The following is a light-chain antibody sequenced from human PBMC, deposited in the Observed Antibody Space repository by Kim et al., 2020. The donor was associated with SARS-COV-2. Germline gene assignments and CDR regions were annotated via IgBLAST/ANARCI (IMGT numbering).Light chain of an antibody. J-gene: IGLJ2*01. V-gene: IGLV1-51*01. Sequence: GQKVTISCSGSSSNIENNYVSWYQQLPGTAPKLLIYDDNKRPSGIPDRFSGSKSGTSATLGITGLQTGDEADYHCGTWDSSLSAAVFGGGTQLTVL. CDR2: DDN. CDR3: GTWDSSLSAAV. CDR1: SSNIENNY.